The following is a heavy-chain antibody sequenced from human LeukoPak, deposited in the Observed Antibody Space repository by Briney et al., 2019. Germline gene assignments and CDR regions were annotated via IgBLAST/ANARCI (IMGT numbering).Heavy chain of an antibody. CDR2: IYYSGST. CDR1: GGSISSSSYY. V-gene: IGHV4-39*07. Sequence: SETLSLTCTVSGGSISSSSYYWGWIRQPPGTGLEWIGSIYYSGSTYYNPSLKSRVTISVDTSKNQLSLKVISVTAADTAVYYCARGVIAAGGNDFDYWGQGTLVTVSS. CDR3: ARGVIAAGGNDFDY. J-gene: IGHJ4*02. D-gene: IGHD6-13*01.